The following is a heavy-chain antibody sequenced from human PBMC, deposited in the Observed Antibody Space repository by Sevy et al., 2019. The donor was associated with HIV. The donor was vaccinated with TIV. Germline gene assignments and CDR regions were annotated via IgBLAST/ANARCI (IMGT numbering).Heavy chain of an antibody. D-gene: IGHD2-8*02. V-gene: IGHV3-30*18. J-gene: IGHJ4*02. CDR2: ISNSGSDQ. Sequence: GGSLRLSCAASGFDFNHYGIYWVRQAPGRGLEWVSFISNSGSDQYYAVSVKGRFTISRHYSNNTVYLEMQSLRSDDTATYFCAKAQIATWWTLDYWGQGTTVTVSS. CDR3: AKAQIATWWTLDY. CDR1: GFDFNHYG.